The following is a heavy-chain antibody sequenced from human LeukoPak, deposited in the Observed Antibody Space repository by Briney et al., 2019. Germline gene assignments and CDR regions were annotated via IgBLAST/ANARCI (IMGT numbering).Heavy chain of an antibody. Sequence: MPSQTLSLTCTVSGGSINSGSYYWSWIRQPPGKGLEWIGYIYYSGSTNYNPSLKSRVTISVDTSKNQFSLKLSSVTAADTAVYYCARVSGWYGGDYWGQGTLVTVSS. CDR3: ARVSGWYGGDY. J-gene: IGHJ4*02. V-gene: IGHV4-61*09. D-gene: IGHD6-13*01. CDR2: IYYSGST. CDR1: GGSINSGSYY.